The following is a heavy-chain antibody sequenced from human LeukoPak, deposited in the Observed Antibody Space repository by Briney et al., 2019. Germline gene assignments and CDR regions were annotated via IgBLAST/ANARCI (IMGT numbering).Heavy chain of an antibody. V-gene: IGHV4-30-4*01. CDR1: GGSISSGDYY. D-gene: IGHD2-21*02. Sequence: SQTLSLTCTVSGGSISSGDYYWSWIRQPPGKGLEWLGYIYYSGSTYYNPSLKSRVTISVDTSKNQFSLKLSSVTAADTAVYYCARVHPYCGGDCYPNWFDPWGQGTLVTVSS. CDR3: ARVHPYCGGDCYPNWFDP. J-gene: IGHJ5*02. CDR2: IYYSGST.